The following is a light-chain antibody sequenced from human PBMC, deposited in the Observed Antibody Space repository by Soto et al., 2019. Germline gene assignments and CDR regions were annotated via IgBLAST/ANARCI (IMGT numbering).Light chain of an antibody. CDR3: QQYNSFPWT. Sequence: DIQMTQSPSTLSASVGDRVTITCGASQSISSWLAWYQQKPGKAPRLLIYDASSLKTGVPSRFSGSGSGTEFALTISSLQPDDFATYYCQQYNSFPWTFGQGTKV. J-gene: IGKJ1*01. CDR2: DAS. V-gene: IGKV1-5*01. CDR1: QSISSW.